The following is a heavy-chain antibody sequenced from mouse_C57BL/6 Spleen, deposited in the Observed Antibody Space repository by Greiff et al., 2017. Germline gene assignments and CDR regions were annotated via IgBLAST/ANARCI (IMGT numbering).Heavy chain of an antibody. Sequence: VHVKQSGPELVKPGASVKMSCKASGYTFTDYNMHWVKQSHGKSLEWIGYINPNNGGTSYNQKFKGTATLTVNTSSSTAYMELRSLTSEDSAVYYCARNGYLGVSFDYWGQGTTLTVSS. J-gene: IGHJ2*01. CDR3: ARNGYLGVSFDY. V-gene: IGHV1-22*01. D-gene: IGHD2-2*01. CDR1: GYTFTDYN. CDR2: INPNNGGT.